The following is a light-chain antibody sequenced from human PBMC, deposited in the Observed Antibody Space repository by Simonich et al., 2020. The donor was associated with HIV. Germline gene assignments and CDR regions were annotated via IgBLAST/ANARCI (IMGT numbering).Light chain of an antibody. Sequence: QSALTQHAPVSGAPGQSITISCTGTSSDVGGYNYVSWYQQHPGKAPKLMIYEVSTRPSGVSHRFSGSKSGNTASLTISGLQAEDEADYYCSSYTSSSTWVFGGGTKLTVL. CDR3: SSYTSSSTWV. V-gene: IGLV2-14*01. CDR2: EVS. CDR1: SSDVGGYNY. J-gene: IGLJ3*02.